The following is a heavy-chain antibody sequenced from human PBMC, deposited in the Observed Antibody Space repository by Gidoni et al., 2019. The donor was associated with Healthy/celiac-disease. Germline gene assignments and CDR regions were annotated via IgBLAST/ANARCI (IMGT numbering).Heavy chain of an antibody. Sequence: VPLVQSGAEVKKPGASVKVSCKASGYTFTSSYMHWVTQAPGQGLEWMGIINPSGGSTSYAQKFQGRVTMTRDTSTSTVYMELSSLRSEDTAVYYCARGGDRFGELLGLYYYYYYGMDVWGQGTTVTVSS. V-gene: IGHV1-46*01. CDR3: ARGGDRFGELLGLYYYYYYGMDV. D-gene: IGHD3-10*01. CDR2: INPSGGST. J-gene: IGHJ6*02. CDR1: GYTFTSSY.